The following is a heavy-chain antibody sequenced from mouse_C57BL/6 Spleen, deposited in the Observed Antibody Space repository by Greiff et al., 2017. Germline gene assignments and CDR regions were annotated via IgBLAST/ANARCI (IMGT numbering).Heavy chain of an antibody. CDR1: GFTFSSSA. CDR2: ISRGGDYI. Sequence: VKLMESGEGLVKPGGSLKLSCAASGFTFSSSAMSWVRQTPEKRLEWVAYISRGGDYIYYADPVKGRFTISRDNARNTLDLQMSSLKSEDTAMYYCTREADYYDYDFLAWFAYWGQGTLVTVSA. CDR3: TREADYYDYDFLAWFAY. D-gene: IGHD2-4*01. V-gene: IGHV5-9-1*02. J-gene: IGHJ3*01.